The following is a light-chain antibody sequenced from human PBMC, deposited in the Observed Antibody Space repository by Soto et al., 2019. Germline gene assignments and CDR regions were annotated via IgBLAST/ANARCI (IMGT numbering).Light chain of an antibody. CDR3: QQYGDSPWT. CDR2: GAS. Sequence: EIVLTQSPGTLSLSPGERATLSCRASQTVTSSFLAWYQRKPGQAPRLLIYGASDRATGIPDRFSGSGSGTDFTLTISRLEPEDFAVYYCQQYGDSPWTFGPGTKVDIK. J-gene: IGKJ3*01. V-gene: IGKV3-20*01. CDR1: QTVTSSF.